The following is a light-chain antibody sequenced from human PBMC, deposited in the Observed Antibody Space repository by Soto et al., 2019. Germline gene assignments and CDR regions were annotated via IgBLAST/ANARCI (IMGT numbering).Light chain of an antibody. CDR1: QSVSSSY. J-gene: IGKJ1*01. CDR3: QQYGSSPLT. V-gene: IGKV3-20*01. CDR2: GAS. Sequence: EIVLTQSPGTLSLSPGERVTLSCRASQSVSSSYLAWYQQKPGQAPRLLIYGASSRATGTLDRFSGSGSGTDFTLTISRLEPEDFAVYYCQQYGSSPLTFGQGTKVEIK.